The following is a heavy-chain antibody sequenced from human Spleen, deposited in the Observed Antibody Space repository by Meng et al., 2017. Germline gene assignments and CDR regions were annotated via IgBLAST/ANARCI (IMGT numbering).Heavy chain of an antibody. D-gene: IGHD5-12*01. CDR1: GYTFTGYY. Sequence: QLAQSGAGVKKPGASVKVSCQASGYTFTGYYMHWVRQAPGQGLEWMGRINPNSGGTNYAQKFQGRVTMTRDTSISTAYMELSRLRSDDTAVYYCARGRSSGYDSIIEGVYWGQGTLVTVSS. CDR3: ARGRSSGYDSIIEGVY. V-gene: IGHV1-2*06. CDR2: INPNSGGT. J-gene: IGHJ4*02.